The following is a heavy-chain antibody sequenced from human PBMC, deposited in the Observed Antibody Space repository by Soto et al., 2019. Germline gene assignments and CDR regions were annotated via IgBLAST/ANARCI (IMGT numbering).Heavy chain of an antibody. CDR2: ISGSGGST. J-gene: IGHJ6*02. CDR3: AKDLFDCSSTSCYSYYYYGMDV. Sequence: GGSLRLSCTASRFTFSRYAMSWVRQAPGKGLEWVSAISGSGGSTYYADPVKGRFTISRDNSKNTLYLQMNSLRAEDTAVYYCAKDLFDCSSTSCYSYYYYGMDVWGQGTTVTVSS. V-gene: IGHV3-23*01. D-gene: IGHD2-2*02. CDR1: RFTFSRYA.